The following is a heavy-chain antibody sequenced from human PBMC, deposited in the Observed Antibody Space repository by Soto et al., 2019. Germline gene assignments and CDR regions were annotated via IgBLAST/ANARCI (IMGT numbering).Heavy chain of an antibody. V-gene: IGHV4-34*01. D-gene: IGHD3-10*01. CDR2: INQSGAS. CDR3: ARGYYYASGSSFPY. CDR1: NESFSKYY. J-gene: IGHJ4*02. Sequence: QLQQWGAGLLKPSETLSLTCAVYNESFSKYYWNRIRQSPGKGLEWIGEINQSGASNYNPSLKSRVTVSVDTSKSQFSLKLNSVTAADTAVYFCARGYYYASGSSFPYWGQGTLVTVSS.